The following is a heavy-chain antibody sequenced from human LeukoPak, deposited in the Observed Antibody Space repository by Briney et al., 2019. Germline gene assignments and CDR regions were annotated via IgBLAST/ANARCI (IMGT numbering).Heavy chain of an antibody. CDR1: GFTFSSYA. V-gene: IGHV3-23*01. CDR2: ISGSGGST. J-gene: IGHJ4*02. D-gene: IGHD2-2*01. CDR3: AKAPSNIVVVPAAMTVYFDY. Sequence: GGSLRLSCAASGFTFSSYAMSWVRQAPGKGLEWVSAISGSGGSTYYADSVKGRFTISRDNSKNTLYLQMNSLRAEDTAVYYCAKAPSNIVVVPAAMTVYFDYWGQGTLVTVSS.